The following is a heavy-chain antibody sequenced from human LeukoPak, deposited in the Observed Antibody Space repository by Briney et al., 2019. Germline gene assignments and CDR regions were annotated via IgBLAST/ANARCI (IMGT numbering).Heavy chain of an antibody. CDR1: GGSISSGGHS. J-gene: IGHJ3*02. CDR2: IYHSGST. V-gene: IGHV4-30-2*01. Sequence: SETLSLTCAVSGGSISSGGHSWSWIRQPPGKGLEWIGYIYHSGSTYYNPSLKSRVTISVDRSKNQFSLKLSSVTAADTAVYYCARDYGAYDAFDIWGQGTMVTVSS. D-gene: IGHD4-17*01. CDR3: ARDYGAYDAFDI.